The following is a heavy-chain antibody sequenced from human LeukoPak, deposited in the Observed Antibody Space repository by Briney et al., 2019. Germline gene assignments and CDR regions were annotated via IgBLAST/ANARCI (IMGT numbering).Heavy chain of an antibody. D-gene: IGHD2-2*01. Sequence: GGSLRLSCAASGLTFSNSVMSWVRQAPGEGLEWVSGISGSGGYTYYADSVKGRFTISRDNSNNTPYLQMNSLRAEDTAVYYCAKDLYCSSTSCYMDVWGKGTTVTVSS. CDR1: GLTFSNSV. J-gene: IGHJ6*03. CDR2: ISGSGGYT. V-gene: IGHV3-23*01. CDR3: AKDLYCSSTSCYMDV.